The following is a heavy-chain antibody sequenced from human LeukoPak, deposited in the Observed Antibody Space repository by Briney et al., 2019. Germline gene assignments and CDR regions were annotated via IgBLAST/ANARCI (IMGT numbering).Heavy chain of an antibody. V-gene: IGHV3-33*08. CDR2: KWYDGSNK. CDR1: GLTFSSYG. J-gene: IGHJ2*01. D-gene: IGHD3-10*01. CDR3: AGEVSWYFDL. Sequence: GSLRLSCAASGLTFSSYGMHWVRQAPGKGLEWVAVKWYDGSNKYYADSVKGRFTISRDNSKNTLYLQMNSLRAEDTAVYYCAGEVSWYFDLWGRGTLVTVSS.